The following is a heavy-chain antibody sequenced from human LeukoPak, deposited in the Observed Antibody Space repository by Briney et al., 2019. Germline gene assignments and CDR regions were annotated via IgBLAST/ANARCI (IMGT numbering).Heavy chain of an antibody. D-gene: IGHD2-8*01. J-gene: IGHJ6*02. V-gene: IGHV1-46*01. Sequence: ASVKVSCKASGYTFTSYYMHWVRQAPGQGLEWMGIINPSGGSTSYAQKFQGRVTMTRDTSTSTVYMELSSLRPEDTAVYYCARDSPPEDIVLMAEGNYYYYYYGMDVWGQGTTVTVSS. CDR3: ARDSPPEDIVLMAEGNYYYYYYGMDV. CDR1: GYTFTSYY. CDR2: INPSGGST.